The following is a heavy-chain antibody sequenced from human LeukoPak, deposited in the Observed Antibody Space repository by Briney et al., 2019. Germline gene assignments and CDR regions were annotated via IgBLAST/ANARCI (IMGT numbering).Heavy chain of an antibody. D-gene: IGHD6-19*01. CDR1: GGSIDSHY. V-gene: IGHV4-4*07. Sequence: TSETLSLTCTVSGGSIDSHYWSWNRQSAGKGLEWIGRFFTGGSTYYDPSLESRVTKSVDTSKNQFSLKLRSVTAADTAVYFCARGSGVAVGMDVWGQGTTVIVSS. J-gene: IGHJ6*02. CDR2: FFTGGST. CDR3: ARGSGVAVGMDV.